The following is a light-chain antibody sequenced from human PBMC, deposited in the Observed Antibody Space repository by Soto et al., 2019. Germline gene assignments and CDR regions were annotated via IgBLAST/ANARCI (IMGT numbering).Light chain of an antibody. CDR1: STDVGGFDF. Sequence: QSALTQPASVSGSLGQSITISCTGTSTDVGGFDFVSWYQQLPGNAPKLLIYEVTYRPLGVSIRFSGSKSGNTASLTISGLQPEDEADYYRSSYNNIDTLYVFGTGTKVTV. J-gene: IGLJ1*01. V-gene: IGLV2-14*01. CDR3: SSYNNIDTLYV. CDR2: EVT.